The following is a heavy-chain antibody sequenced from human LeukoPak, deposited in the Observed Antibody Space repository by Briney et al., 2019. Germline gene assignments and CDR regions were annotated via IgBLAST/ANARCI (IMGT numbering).Heavy chain of an antibody. D-gene: IGHD1-26*01. J-gene: IGHJ4*02. Sequence: SETLSLTCNVSGGSISAGHFWTWVRQHREEGLEWIGNIYYNGNTNYNPSLKSRLTISVDTSKNQFSLKLRSVTAADTAVYYCARERSYVARPGGNGYFDDWGQGTLVTVSS. CDR1: GGSISAGHF. CDR3: ARERSYVARPGGNGYFDD. V-gene: IGHV4-31*03. CDR2: IYYNGNT.